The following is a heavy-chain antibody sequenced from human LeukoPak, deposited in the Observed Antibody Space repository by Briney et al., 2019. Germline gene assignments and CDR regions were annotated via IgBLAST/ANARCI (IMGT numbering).Heavy chain of an antibody. Sequence: PGGSLRLSCAASGFTFSSYGMHWVRQAPGKGLEWVAVIWYDGSNKYYADSVKGRFTISRDNSKNTLYLQMNSLRAEDTAVYYCASDRGGDCYSGFFDYWGQGTLVTVSS. D-gene: IGHD2-21*02. V-gene: IGHV3-33*01. CDR2: IWYDGSNK. CDR3: ASDRGGDCYSGFFDY. J-gene: IGHJ4*02. CDR1: GFTFSSYG.